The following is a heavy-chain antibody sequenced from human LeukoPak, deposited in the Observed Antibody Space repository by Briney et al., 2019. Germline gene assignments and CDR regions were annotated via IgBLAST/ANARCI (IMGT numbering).Heavy chain of an antibody. CDR3: ARDNSMGGRGWWFDP. CDR2: INPSGGST. Sequence: GASVKISCKAYGYSFTSYYRHWVRQAPGQGLEWMGIINPSGGSTSYAEKSQGRVIMTRDMSTSTDYMGLSSLISEDTAVYYCARDNSMGGRGWWFDPWGQGTLVTVSS. J-gene: IGHJ5*02. D-gene: IGHD2-15*01. V-gene: IGHV1-46*01. CDR1: GYSFTSYY.